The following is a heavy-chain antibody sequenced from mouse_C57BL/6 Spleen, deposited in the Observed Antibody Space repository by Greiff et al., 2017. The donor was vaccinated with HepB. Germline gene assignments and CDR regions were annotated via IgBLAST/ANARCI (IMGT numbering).Heavy chain of an antibody. CDR2: INPYNGGT. V-gene: IGHV1-19*01. Sequence: VQLQQSGPVLVKPGASVKMSCKASGYTFTDYYMNWVKQSHGKSLEWIGVINPYNGGTSYNQKFKGKATLTVDKSSSTAYMELNSLTSEDSAVYYCAREEDSNSFAYWGQGTLVTVSA. D-gene: IGHD2-5*01. CDR3: AREEDSNSFAY. CDR1: GYTFTDYY. J-gene: IGHJ3*01.